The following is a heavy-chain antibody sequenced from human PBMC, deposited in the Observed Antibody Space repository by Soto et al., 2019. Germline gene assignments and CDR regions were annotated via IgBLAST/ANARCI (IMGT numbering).Heavy chain of an antibody. V-gene: IGHV4-59*01. CDR3: ARVKSGAAFEY. J-gene: IGHJ4*02. Sequence: QVQLQESGPRLVKPSETLSLTCTVSGDSITTSYWSWILQSPGQGLEWIGYIYYSGSTNYNPSLNSRVTISVNTSKKHFSLKLTSVTAADTAVYYCARVKSGAAFEYWGQGTLVTVSS. D-gene: IGHD1-26*01. CDR2: IYYSGST. CDR1: GDSITTSY.